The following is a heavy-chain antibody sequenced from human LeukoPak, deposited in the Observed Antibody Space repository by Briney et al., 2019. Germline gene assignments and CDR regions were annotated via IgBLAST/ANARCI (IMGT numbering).Heavy chain of an antibody. Sequence: PSETLSLTCTVSGGSISSYYWSWIRQPPGKGLEWIGEINHSGSTNYNPSLKSRVTISVDTSKNQFSLKLSSVTAADTAVYYCARHGLIAVAGTWYYYYYMDVWGKGTTVTISS. J-gene: IGHJ6*03. CDR2: INHSGST. V-gene: IGHV4-34*01. D-gene: IGHD6-19*01. CDR1: GGSISSYY. CDR3: ARHGLIAVAGTWYYYYYMDV.